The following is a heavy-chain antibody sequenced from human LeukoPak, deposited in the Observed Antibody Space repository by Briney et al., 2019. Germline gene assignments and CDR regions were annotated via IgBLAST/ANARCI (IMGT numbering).Heavy chain of an antibody. CDR2: IYHSGST. D-gene: IGHD1-26*01. CDR3: ARHLKWELPDY. Sequence: PSETLSLTCTVSGGSISSGGYYWSWIRQPPGKGLEWIGYIYHSGSTYYNPSLKSRVTISVDRSKNQFSLKLSSVTAADTAVYYCARHLKWELPDYWGQGTLVTVSS. CDR1: GGSISSGGYY. J-gene: IGHJ4*02. V-gene: IGHV4-30-2*01.